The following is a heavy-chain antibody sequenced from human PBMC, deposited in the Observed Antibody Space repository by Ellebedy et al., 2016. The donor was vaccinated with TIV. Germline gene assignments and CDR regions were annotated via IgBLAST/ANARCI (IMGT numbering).Heavy chain of an antibody. V-gene: IGHV3-43*02. CDR1: GFTFENYA. CDR2: ISGDGGST. D-gene: IGHD3-10*01. J-gene: IGHJ4*02. Sequence: PGGSLRLSCAASGFTFENYAMHWVRQAPGKGLEWVSLISGDGGSTYYADSVKGRFTISRDNSKNSLYLQMNSLRTEDTALYYCAPRALLWFGEPVVEWGQGTLVTVSS. CDR3: APRALLWFGEPVVE.